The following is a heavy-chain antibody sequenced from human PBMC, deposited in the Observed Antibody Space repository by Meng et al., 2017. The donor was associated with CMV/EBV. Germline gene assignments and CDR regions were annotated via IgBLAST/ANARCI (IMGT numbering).Heavy chain of an antibody. CDR3: ARDYSNYEGYYYYYGMDV. CDR1: GFTFSSYW. CDR2: IKQDGSEK. J-gene: IGHJ6*02. Sequence: GGSLRLSCAASGFTFSSYWMSWVRQAPGKGLEWVANIKQDGSEKYYVDSVKGRFTISRDNAKNSLYLQMNSLRAEDTAVYYCARDYSNYEGYYYYYGMDVWGQGTTVTVSS. D-gene: IGHD4-11*01. V-gene: IGHV3-7*01.